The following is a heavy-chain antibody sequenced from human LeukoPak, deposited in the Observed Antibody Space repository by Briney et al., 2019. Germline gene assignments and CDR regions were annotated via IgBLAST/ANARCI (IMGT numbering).Heavy chain of an antibody. CDR2: INPSGGSA. D-gene: IGHD3-22*01. CDR1: GYTFASYY. CDR3: ATQNRGYYYDSSGYYPLAY. Sequence: ASVKVSCKASGYTFASYYMHWVRQAPGQGLEWMGIINPSGGSAIYAQNFQGRVTMTRDTSTSTVYMELSSLRSEDTAVYYCATQNRGYYYDSSGYYPLAYWGQGTLVTVSS. V-gene: IGHV1-46*01. J-gene: IGHJ4*02.